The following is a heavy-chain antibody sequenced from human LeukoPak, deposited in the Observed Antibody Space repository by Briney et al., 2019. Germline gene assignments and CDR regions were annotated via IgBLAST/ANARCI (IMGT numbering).Heavy chain of an antibody. CDR2: ISYDGSTK. V-gene: IGHV3-30*04. CDR3: ARERNPTVTTVGWFDP. CDR1: GFTFSRYA. J-gene: IGHJ5*02. D-gene: IGHD4-17*01. Sequence: PGGSRRLSCAASGFTFSRYAIHWVRQAPGKGLEWVAFISYDGSTKYYADSVKGRFTISRDNPKNTLYLQMNSLKTEDTAMYYCARERNPTVTTVGWFDPWGQGTLVTVSS.